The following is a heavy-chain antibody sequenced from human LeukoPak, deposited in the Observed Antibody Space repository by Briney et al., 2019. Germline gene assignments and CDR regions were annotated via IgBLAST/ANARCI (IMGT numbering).Heavy chain of an antibody. Sequence: SETLSLTCTVSGGSISGSSYYWGWIRQPPGKGLEWIGSIYYSGSTYYNPSLKSRVTISVDTSKNQFSLKLSSVTAADTAVYYCARHRGITMTPTIDYWGQGTLVTVSS. J-gene: IGHJ4*02. D-gene: IGHD3-22*01. CDR1: GGSISGSSYY. CDR2: IYYSGST. CDR3: ARHRGITMTPTIDY. V-gene: IGHV4-39*01.